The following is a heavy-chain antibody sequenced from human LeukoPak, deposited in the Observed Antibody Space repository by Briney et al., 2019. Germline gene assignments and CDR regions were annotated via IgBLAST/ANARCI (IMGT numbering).Heavy chain of an antibody. CDR2: ISYDGSDK. J-gene: IGHJ6*03. CDR3: ARDRGSAGDYYMDV. CDR1: GLTFRIYA. D-gene: IGHD6-19*01. Sequence: PGGSLRLSCAASGLTFRIYALHWVRQAPGKGREWVAIISYDGSDKYYADSVKGRFTISRDNYKNTLYLQMNSLRVEDTAVYYCARDRGSAGDYYMDVWGKGTTVTVSS. V-gene: IGHV3-30*04.